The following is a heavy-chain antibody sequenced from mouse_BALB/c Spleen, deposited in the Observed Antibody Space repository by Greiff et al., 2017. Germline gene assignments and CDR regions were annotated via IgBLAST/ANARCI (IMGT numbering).Heavy chain of an antibody. J-gene: IGHJ2*01. V-gene: IGHV7-3*02. CDR2: IRNKANGYTT. CDR3: ARATTATYYFDY. D-gene: IGHD1-2*01. CDR1: GFTFTDYY. Sequence: DVMLVESGGGLVQPGGSLRLSCATSGFTFTDYYMSWVRQPPGKALEWLGFIRNKANGYTTEYSASVKGRFTISRDNSQSILYLQMNTLRAEDSATYYCARATTATYYFDYWGQGTTLTVSS.